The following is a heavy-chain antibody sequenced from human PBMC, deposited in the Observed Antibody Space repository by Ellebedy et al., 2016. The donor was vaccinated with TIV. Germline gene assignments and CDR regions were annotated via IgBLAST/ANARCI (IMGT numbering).Heavy chain of an antibody. J-gene: IGHJ1*01. CDR1: GGTFSSYA. D-gene: IGHD4-17*01. CDR3: ARTSSVRDGDYASPRDAFQH. CDR2: IIPIFGTA. V-gene: IGHV1-69*13. Sequence: AASVKVSCKASGGTFSSYAISWVRQAPGQGLEWMGGIIPIFGTANYAQKFQGRVTITADESTSTAYMELSSLRSEDTAVYYCARTSSVRDGDYASPRDAFQHWGQGTLVTVSS.